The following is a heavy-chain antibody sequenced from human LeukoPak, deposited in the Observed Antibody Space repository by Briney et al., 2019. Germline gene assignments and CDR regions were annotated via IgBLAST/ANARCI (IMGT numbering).Heavy chain of an antibody. CDR3: ANSISSSGWGPWDS. J-gene: IGHJ4*02. CDR2: ISYDGSNK. Sequence: GRSLRLSCAASGFTFSTYAMHWVRQVPGKGLEWVAVISYDGSNKYYADSVKGRFTISRDNSKNTLYLQMNTLRAEDTAVYYCANSISSSGWGPWDSWGQGTLVTVSS. CDR1: GFTFSTYA. V-gene: IGHV3-30-3*01. D-gene: IGHD6-19*01.